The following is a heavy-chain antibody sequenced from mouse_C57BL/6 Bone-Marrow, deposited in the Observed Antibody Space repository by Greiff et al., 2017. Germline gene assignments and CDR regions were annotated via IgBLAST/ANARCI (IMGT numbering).Heavy chain of an antibody. V-gene: IGHV10-1*01. J-gene: IGHJ3*01. CDR2: IRSKSNNYAT. CDR3: VSFLAWFAY. CDR1: GFSFNTYA. Sequence: DVQLQESGGGLVQPKGSLKLSCAASGFSFNTYAMNWVRQAPGKGLEWVARIRSKSNNYATYYADSVKDRFTISRDDSESMLYLQMNNLKTEDTAMYYCVSFLAWFAYWGQGTLVTVSA.